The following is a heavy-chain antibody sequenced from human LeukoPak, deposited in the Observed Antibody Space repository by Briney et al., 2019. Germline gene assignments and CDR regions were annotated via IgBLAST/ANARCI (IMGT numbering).Heavy chain of an antibody. CDR3: AREGLRWYLRLDY. V-gene: IGHV7-4-1*02. Sequence: GASVKVSCKASGYTFTSCAMNWVRQAPGQGLEGMGWINTNTGNPTYAQGFTGRFVFSLDTSVSTAYLQISSLKAEDTAVYYCAREGLRWYLRLDYWAEGTLVTVSS. D-gene: IGHD4-23*01. CDR2: INTNTGNP. CDR1: GYTFTSCA. J-gene: IGHJ4*02.